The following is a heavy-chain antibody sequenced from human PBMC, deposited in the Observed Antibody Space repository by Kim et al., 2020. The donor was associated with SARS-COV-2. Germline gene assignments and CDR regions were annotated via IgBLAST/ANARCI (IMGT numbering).Heavy chain of an antibody. CDR3: ARVVNGYRGDY. J-gene: IGHJ4*02. CDR2: IHPSDSET. CDR1: GYSFTNYW. Sequence: GESPKISCKGSGYSFTNYWIGWVRQMPGKGLEWMGLIHPSDSETRYSPSFQGQVTFSADKSITTAYMQWSSLKTSDTAIYFCARVVNGYRGDYWGQGTLVTVSS. D-gene: IGHD5-18*01. V-gene: IGHV5-51*01.